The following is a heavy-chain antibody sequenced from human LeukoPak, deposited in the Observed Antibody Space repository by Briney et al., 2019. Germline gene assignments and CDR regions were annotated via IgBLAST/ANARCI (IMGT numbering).Heavy chain of an antibody. CDR1: GGSISSYY. CDR2: IYYSGST. Sequence: SETLSLTCTVSGGSISSYYWSWIRQPPGKGLEWIGYIYYSGSTNYNPSLKSRVTISVDTSKNQFSLKLSSVTAADTAVYYCARDFGYSYGYSYYYGMDVWGQGTTVIVSS. D-gene: IGHD5-18*01. V-gene: IGHV4-59*01. J-gene: IGHJ6*02. CDR3: ARDFGYSYGYSYYYGMDV.